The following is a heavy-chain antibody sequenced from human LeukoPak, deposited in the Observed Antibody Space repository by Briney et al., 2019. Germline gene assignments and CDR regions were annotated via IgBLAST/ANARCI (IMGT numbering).Heavy chain of an antibody. J-gene: IGHJ5*02. D-gene: IGHD6-13*01. CDR1: GYTFTDYG. Sequence: ASVKVSCKASGYTFTDYGISWVRQAPGQGLEWMGWISAYNGNTNYAQKLQGRVTMTTDTSTSTAYMELRSLRSDDTAVYYCARDPPYSSSWYNWFDPWGQGTLVTVSS. V-gene: IGHV1-18*01. CDR3: ARDPPYSSSWYNWFDP. CDR2: ISAYNGNT.